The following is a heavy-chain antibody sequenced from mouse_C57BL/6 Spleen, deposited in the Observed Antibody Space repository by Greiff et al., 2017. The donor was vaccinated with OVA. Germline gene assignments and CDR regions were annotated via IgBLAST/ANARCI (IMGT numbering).Heavy chain of an antibody. CDR3: ARHPPNAMDY. CDR2: ISNLAYSI. CDR1: GFTFSDYG. V-gene: IGHV5-15*01. Sequence: EVMLVESGGGLVQPGGSLKLSCAASGFTFSDYGMAWVRQAPRKGPEWVAFISNLAYSIYYADNVTGRFTISRENAKNTLYLEMSSLRSEDTAMYYCARHPPNAMDYWGQGTSVTVSS. J-gene: IGHJ4*01.